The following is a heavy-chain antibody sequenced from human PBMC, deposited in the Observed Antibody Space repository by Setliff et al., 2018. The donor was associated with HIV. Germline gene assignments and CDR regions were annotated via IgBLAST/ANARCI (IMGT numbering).Heavy chain of an antibody. CDR2: ISSDSRTT. J-gene: IGHJ4*02. CDR1: GFSLSTYS. V-gene: IGHV3-48*01. D-gene: IGHD2-2*01. Sequence: GGSLRLSCIASGFSLSTYSMNWVRQAPGKGLEWIPYISSDSRTTYYADSVKGRFTISRDNSKSTVYLQMNSVTPEDSAMYYCAKFRYAIKSTYYFDSWGQGTLVTVSS. CDR3: AKFRYAIKSTYYFDS.